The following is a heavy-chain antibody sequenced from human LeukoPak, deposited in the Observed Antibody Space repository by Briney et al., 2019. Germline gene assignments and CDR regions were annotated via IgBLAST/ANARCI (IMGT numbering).Heavy chain of an antibody. CDR2: INPNSGGT. V-gene: IGHV1-2*02. D-gene: IGHD3-16*02. CDR3: ARDLDYDYVWGSYRLVDY. J-gene: IGHJ4*02. CDR1: GYTFTGYY. Sequence: ASVKVSCKASGYTFTGYYMHWVRQAPGQGLEWMGWINPNSGGTNYAQKFQGRVTMTRDTPISTAYMELSRLRSDDTAVYYCARDLDYDYVWGSYRLVDYWGQGTLVTVSS.